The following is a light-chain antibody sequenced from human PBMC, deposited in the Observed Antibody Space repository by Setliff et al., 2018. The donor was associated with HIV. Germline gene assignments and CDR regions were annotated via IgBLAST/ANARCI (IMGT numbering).Light chain of an antibody. CDR1: SSDVGAYNY. J-gene: IGLJ1*01. CDR2: DVS. Sequence: QSVLTQPRSVSGSPGQSVTVSCTGSSSDVGAYNYVSWYQQHPGKAPKLMIYDVSNRPSGVSNRFSGSKSGNTASLTISGLQAEDEADYYCSSYTGGSTYVFGTGTKVTVL. V-gene: IGLV2-14*03. CDR3: SSYTGGSTYV.